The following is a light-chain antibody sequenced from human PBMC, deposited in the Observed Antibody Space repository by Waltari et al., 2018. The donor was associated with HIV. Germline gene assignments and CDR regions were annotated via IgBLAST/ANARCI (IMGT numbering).Light chain of an antibody. CDR2: ATF. CDR1: HDIGNW. CDR3: QQAHSDPVT. V-gene: IGKV1-12*01. J-gene: IGKJ3*01. Sequence: DIQMTQSPSSLSASVGDRVNITCRASHDIGNWLGWYQQRPGEAPKLLIYATFNLQRGVPSRFAGSGSRTDFTLTITSLQPEDLGIYYCQQAHSDPVTFGPGTKVAVK.